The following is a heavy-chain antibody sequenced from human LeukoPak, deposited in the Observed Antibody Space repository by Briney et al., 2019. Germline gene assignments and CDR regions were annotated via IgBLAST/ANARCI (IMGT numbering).Heavy chain of an antibody. CDR2: IYYSGST. V-gene: IGHV4-30-4*08. J-gene: IGHJ3*02. CDR3: ARGESLFDI. Sequence: SETLSLTCTVSGGSISSSSYYWGWLRQPPGKGLERIGYIYYSGSTYYNPSLKSRVTISVDTSKNQFSLKLSSVTAADTAVYYCARGESLFDIWGQGTMVTVSS. CDR1: GGSISSSSYY.